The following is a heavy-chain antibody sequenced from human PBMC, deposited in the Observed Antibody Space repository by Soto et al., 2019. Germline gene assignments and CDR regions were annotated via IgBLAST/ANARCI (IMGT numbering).Heavy chain of an antibody. V-gene: IGHV4-59*01. J-gene: IGHJ6*02. CDR2: VYYSGST. Sequence: TSETLSLTCTVSGGSINNYYWTCIRQPPWKGLDWIGYVYYSGSTNYNPSLKSRLTISVDTSKNQFSLKLSSVTAADTAVYYCARLFRGVDVWGQGTSV. D-gene: IGHD3-10*01. CDR3: ARLFRGVDV. CDR1: GGSINNYY.